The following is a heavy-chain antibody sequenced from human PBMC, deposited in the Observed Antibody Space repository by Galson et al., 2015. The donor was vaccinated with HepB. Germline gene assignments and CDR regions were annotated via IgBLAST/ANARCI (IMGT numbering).Heavy chain of an antibody. J-gene: IGHJ2*01. CDR1: GLTFSSYG. CDR2: IWYEESNQ. CDR3: AKGGIASTSGYATWYFDL. V-gene: IGHV3-30*18. D-gene: IGHD3-22*01. Sequence: SLRLSCAASGLTFSSYGMHWVRQAPGKGLEWVAVIWYEESNQYYADSVKGRFTISSHNSKNTLYLQMNSLRPEDTAVYYCAKGGIASTSGYATWYFDLWGRGTLVTVSS.